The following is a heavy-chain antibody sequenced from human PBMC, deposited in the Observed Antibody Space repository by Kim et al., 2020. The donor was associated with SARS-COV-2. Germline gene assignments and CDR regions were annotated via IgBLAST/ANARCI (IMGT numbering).Heavy chain of an antibody. Sequence: ASVKVSCKASGYTFTSYAMHWVRQAPGQRLERMGWINAGNGNTKYSQKFQGRVTITRDTSASTAYMELSSLRSEDTAVYYCAREGGQQLVLADPWGQGTLVTVSS. J-gene: IGHJ5*02. CDR1: GYTFTSYA. CDR3: AREGGQQLVLADP. CDR2: INAGNGNT. V-gene: IGHV1-3*01. D-gene: IGHD6-13*01.